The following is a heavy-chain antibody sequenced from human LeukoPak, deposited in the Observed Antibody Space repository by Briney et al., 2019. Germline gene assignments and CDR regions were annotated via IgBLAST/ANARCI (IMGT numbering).Heavy chain of an antibody. D-gene: IGHD6-6*01. J-gene: IGHJ4*02. CDR2: INHSGST. CDR1: GGSFSGYY. V-gene: IGHV4-34*01. Sequence: KPSETLSLTCAVYGGSFSGYYWSWIRQPPGKGLEWIGEINHSGSTNYNPSLKSRVTISVDTSKNQFSLKLSSVTAADTAVYYCARAAPSFDYWGQGTLVTVSS. CDR3: ARAAPSFDY.